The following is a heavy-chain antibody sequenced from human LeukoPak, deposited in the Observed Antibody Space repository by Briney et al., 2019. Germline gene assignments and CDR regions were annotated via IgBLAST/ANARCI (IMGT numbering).Heavy chain of an antibody. V-gene: IGHV4-39*01. CDR2: IYYSGST. J-gene: IGHJ4*02. CDR3: ARPYSSSWYYFDY. CDR1: GGSISSSSYY. D-gene: IGHD6-13*01. Sequence: KPSETLSLTCTVSGGSISSSSYYRGWIRPPPGKGLEWIGSIYYSGSTYYNPSLESRVTISVDTSKNQFSLKLSSVTAADTAVYYCARPYSSSWYYFDYWGQGTLVTVSS.